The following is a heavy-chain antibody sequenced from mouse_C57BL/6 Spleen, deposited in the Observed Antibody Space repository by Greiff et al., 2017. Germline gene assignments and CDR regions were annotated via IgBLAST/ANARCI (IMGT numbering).Heavy chain of an antibody. D-gene: IGHD2-4*01. CDR2: IDPSDSET. CDR3: ASSTMITTCFDY. Sequence: QVQLQQSGAELVRPGSSVKLSCKASGYTFTSYWMHWVKQRPIQGLEWIGNIDPSDSETHYNQKFKDKATLTVDKSSSTAYMQLSSLTSEDSAVYYCASSTMITTCFDYWGQGTTLTVSS. V-gene: IGHV1-52*01. J-gene: IGHJ2*01. CDR1: GYTFTSYW.